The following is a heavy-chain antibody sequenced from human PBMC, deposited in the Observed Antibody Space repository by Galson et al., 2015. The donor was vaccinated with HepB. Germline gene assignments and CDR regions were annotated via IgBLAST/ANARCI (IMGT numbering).Heavy chain of an antibody. J-gene: IGHJ6*02. V-gene: IGHV1-8*01. D-gene: IGHD6-6*01. CDR2: MNPNSGNT. Sequence: SVKVSCKASGYTFTSYDINWVRQATGQGLEWMGWMNPNSGNTGYAQKFQGRVTMTRNTSISTAYMELSSLRSEDTAVYYCARGVEYSSSSYYYGVDVWGQGTTITVSS. CDR3: ARGVEYSSSSYYYGVDV. CDR1: GYTFTSYD.